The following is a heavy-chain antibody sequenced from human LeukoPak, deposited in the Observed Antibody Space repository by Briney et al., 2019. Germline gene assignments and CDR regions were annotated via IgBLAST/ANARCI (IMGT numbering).Heavy chain of an antibody. CDR3: AKIKDRMVPDRPIDF. CDR2: ISGTSAST. CDR1: GFTFSDYA. J-gene: IGHJ4*02. D-gene: IGHD3-10*01. V-gene: IGHV3-23*01. Sequence: GGSLRLSCAASGFTFSDYAMNWVRQAPEKGLEWVSRISGTSASTSYTDSVKGRFTISRDNSKNTLYPQMNSLKIEDTAIYYCAKIKDRMVPDRPIDFWGQGTLVTVSS.